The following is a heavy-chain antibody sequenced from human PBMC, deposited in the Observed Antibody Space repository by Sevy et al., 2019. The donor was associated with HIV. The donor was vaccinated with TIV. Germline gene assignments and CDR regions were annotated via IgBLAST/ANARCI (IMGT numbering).Heavy chain of an antibody. CDR2: IYHRGST. CDR3: AREGSPPVDSRGYYHGPSSNFDY. J-gene: IGHJ4*02. Sequence: SETLSLTCVVSGYSISIGYFWGWIRQPPGKGLEWIGSIYHRGSTYYNPSLKSRVTISVDTSKNQFSLKLTVVTAAATAVYYCAREGSPPVDSRGYYHGPSSNFDYWGQGTLVTVSS. CDR1: GYSISIGYF. D-gene: IGHD3-22*01. V-gene: IGHV4-38-2*01.